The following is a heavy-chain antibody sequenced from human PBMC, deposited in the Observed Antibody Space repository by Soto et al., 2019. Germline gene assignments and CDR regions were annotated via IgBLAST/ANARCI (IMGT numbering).Heavy chain of an antibody. CDR1: GFSLSTGGVN. V-gene: IGHV2-5*02. CDR2: IYWDDDK. J-gene: IGHJ4*02. D-gene: IGHD6-6*01. Sequence: QITLKESGPTLVKPTQTLTLTCTFFGFSLSTGGVNVGRIRQPPGKALEWLALIYWDDDKRYKPSLKSRLTITKGTSRNQVVLTMTNMDPLDTATYYCAHRRPYSNSPEYFFDYWGQGTLVTVSS. CDR3: AHRRPYSNSPEYFFDY.